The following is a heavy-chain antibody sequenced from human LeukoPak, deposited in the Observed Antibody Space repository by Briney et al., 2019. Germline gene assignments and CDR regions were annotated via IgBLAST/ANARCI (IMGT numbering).Heavy chain of an antibody. CDR2: ISGSATST. Sequence: GGSLRLSCAASGFTFTSFAMSWVRQAPGKGLEWVSTISGSATSTYYADSVKGRLTISRDNSKNTLYLQMNSLRAEDTAVYYCARDTYYYDSSGYAFDYWGQGTLVTVSS. D-gene: IGHD3-22*01. J-gene: IGHJ4*02. V-gene: IGHV3-23*01. CDR1: GFTFTSFA. CDR3: ARDTYYYDSSGYAFDY.